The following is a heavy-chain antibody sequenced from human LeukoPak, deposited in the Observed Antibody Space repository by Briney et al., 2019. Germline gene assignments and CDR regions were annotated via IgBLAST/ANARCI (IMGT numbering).Heavy chain of an antibody. CDR2: IYYSGST. CDR3: ARNAGYCSSTSCYEPWFDP. CDR1: GGSISSYY. V-gene: IGHV4-59*01. J-gene: IGHJ5*02. D-gene: IGHD2-2*01. Sequence: SETLSLTCTVSGGSISSYYWSWLRQPPGKGLEWIGYIYYSGSTNYNPSLKSRVTISVDTSKNQFSLKLSSVTAADTAVYYCARNAGYCSSTSCYEPWFDPWGQGTLVTVPS.